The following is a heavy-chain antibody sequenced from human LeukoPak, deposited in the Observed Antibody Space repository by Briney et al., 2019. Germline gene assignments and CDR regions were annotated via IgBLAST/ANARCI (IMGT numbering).Heavy chain of an antibody. Sequence: GGSLRLSCAASGFTFSSYAMSWVRQAPGKGLEWVSAISGSGGSTYYADSVKGRFTISRDNSKNTLYLQKNSLRAEDTAVYYCAIATFDSSGWWGFAYWGQGTLVTVSS. CDR3: AIATFDSSGWWGFAY. V-gene: IGHV3-23*01. CDR2: ISGSGGST. J-gene: IGHJ4*02. CDR1: GFTFSSYA. D-gene: IGHD6-19*01.